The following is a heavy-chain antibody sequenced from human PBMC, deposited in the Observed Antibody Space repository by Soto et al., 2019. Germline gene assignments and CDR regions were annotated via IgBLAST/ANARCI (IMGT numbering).Heavy chain of an antibody. J-gene: IGHJ4*02. V-gene: IGHV1-8*01. Sequence: GASVKVSCKASGYTFTSYDINWVRQATGQGLEWMGWMNPNSGNTGYAQKFQGRVTMTRNTSISTAYMELSSLRSEDTAVYYCARDMGIAVAGTRDYWGQGTLVTVSS. D-gene: IGHD6-19*01. CDR2: MNPNSGNT. CDR1: GYTFTSYD. CDR3: ARDMGIAVAGTRDY.